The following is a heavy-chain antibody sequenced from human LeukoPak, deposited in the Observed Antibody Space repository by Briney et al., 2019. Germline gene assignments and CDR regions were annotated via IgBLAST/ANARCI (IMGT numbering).Heavy chain of an antibody. CDR3: ASAGYRTYSDRGDSHYMDV. Sequence: GASVKVSCKASGYTFTSYGISWVRQAPGQGLEWMGWISAYNGNTNYAQKLQGRVTMTTDTSTSTAYMELSRLRSDDTAVYFCASAGYRTYSDRGDSHYMDVWGKGTTVTVSS. V-gene: IGHV1-18*01. CDR2: ISAYNGNT. J-gene: IGHJ6*03. CDR1: GYTFTSYG. D-gene: IGHD1-26*01.